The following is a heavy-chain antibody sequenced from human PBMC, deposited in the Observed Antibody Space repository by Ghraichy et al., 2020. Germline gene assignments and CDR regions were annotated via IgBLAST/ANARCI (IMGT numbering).Heavy chain of an antibody. CDR3: ARGEVLLEPGYYYYYSMDV. D-gene: IGHD1-1*01. V-gene: IGHV1-18*01. Sequence: ASVKVSFKTSGYTFTNYGFNWVRQAPGQRLEWMGWISADSGDTNYAQIFQARVTMTTDTSTNTAYMELRSLRPNDTAVYYCARGEVLLEPGYYYYYSMDVWGQGTTVTVSS. CDR2: ISADSGDT. CDR1: GYTFTNYG. J-gene: IGHJ6*03.